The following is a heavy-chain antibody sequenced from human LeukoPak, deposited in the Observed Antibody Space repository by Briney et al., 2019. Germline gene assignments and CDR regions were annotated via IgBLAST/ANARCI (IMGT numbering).Heavy chain of an antibody. CDR2: IISDGSIT. CDR1: GFTFSRYW. CDR3: AREDVDIVVATSGPFDI. J-gene: IGHJ3*02. V-gene: IGHV3-74*03. Sequence: GGSLRLSCAASGFTFSRYWMHWVRQAPGKGLVWVSRIISDGSITTYADSVKGRFTISRDNAKNTLYLQMNSLRAEDTAVYYCAREDVDIVVATSGPFDIWGQGTMVTVSP. D-gene: IGHD2-15*01.